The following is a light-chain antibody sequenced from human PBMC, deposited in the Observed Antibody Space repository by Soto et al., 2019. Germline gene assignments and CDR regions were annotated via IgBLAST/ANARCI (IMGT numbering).Light chain of an antibody. CDR1: SGSIANNY. Sequence: NFMLTQPHSLSESPGKTVTISCTRSSGSIANNYVQWYQQRPGSAPIIVIYEDNQRPSGVPDRFSGSIDSSSNSASLIISGLKTEDEADYSCQSYDLSNVISGGGTKLTVL. J-gene: IGLJ2*01. CDR3: QSYDLSNVI. V-gene: IGLV6-57*04. CDR2: EDN.